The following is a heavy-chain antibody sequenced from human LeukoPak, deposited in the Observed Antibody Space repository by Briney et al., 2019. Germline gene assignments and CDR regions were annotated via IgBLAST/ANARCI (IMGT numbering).Heavy chain of an antibody. J-gene: IGHJ4*02. CDR3: ARNQRRLDY. CDR2: IKQDGSEK. D-gene: IGHD1-14*01. CDR1: GFTFSNYW. V-gene: IGHV3-7*01. Sequence: GGSLRLSCAASGFTFSNYWMTWVRQAPGKGLELVANIKQDGSEKYYVDSVKGRFTISRDNAKNSLYPQMNSLRAEDTAVYYCARNQRRLDYWGQGTLVTVSP.